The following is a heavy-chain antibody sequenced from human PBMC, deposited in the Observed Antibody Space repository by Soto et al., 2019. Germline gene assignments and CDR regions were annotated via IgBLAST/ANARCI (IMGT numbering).Heavy chain of an antibody. V-gene: IGHV4-59*08. Sequence: QVQLQESGPGLVKPSETLSLTCTVSGGSISSYYWSWIRQPPGKGLEWIGYIYYSGSTNYNPSRKSRDTISVVTSKNQFSLKLSSVTAADTAVYYCARLWFGEPVDYWGQGTLVTVSS. CDR2: IYYSGST. J-gene: IGHJ4*02. D-gene: IGHD3-10*01. CDR3: ARLWFGEPVDY. CDR1: GGSISSYY.